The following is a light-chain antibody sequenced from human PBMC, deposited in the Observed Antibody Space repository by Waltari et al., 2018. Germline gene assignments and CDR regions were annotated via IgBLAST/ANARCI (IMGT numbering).Light chain of an antibody. CDR1: QNVLYAFNNKNF. J-gene: IGKJ2*01. Sequence: DIVMTQSPDSRAVSLGERATINCKSSQNVLYAFNNKNFLSWYQQKPGQPPRLLMYWASTRAAGVPDRFSGSGSGAAFSLTISSLQTDDAAVYYCQQYHSTPYTFGPGTKLEI. CDR2: WAS. CDR3: QQYHSTPYT. V-gene: IGKV4-1*01.